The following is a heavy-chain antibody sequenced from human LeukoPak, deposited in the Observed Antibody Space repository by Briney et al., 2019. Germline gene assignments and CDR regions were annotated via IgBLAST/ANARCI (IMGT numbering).Heavy chain of an antibody. CDR2: IKEDGSEI. V-gene: IGHV3-7*01. Sequence: PGGSLRLSCEASAFTFSSYWMSWVRQAPGKGLEWVANIKEDGSEINYVDSVKGRFTISRDNAKNSLHLQMNTLRAEDTAVYYCARERDGRFFDYWGQGTLVTVSS. CDR3: ARERDGRFFDY. CDR1: AFTFSSYW. J-gene: IGHJ4*02. D-gene: IGHD5-24*01.